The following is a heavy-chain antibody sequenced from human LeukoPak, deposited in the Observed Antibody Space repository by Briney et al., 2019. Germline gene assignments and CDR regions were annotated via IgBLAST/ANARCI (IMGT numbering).Heavy chain of an antibody. CDR3: AKLGKTARFHIFPYYFDY. D-gene: IGHD6-6*01. V-gene: IGHV3-23*01. J-gene: IGHJ4*02. CDR2: INGNGGST. CDR1: GSTFSSYA. Sequence: GGSLRLSCAASGSTFSSYAMSWVRQAPGKGLECVSPINGNGGSTDYADSVKGRFTISRDNSKNTLYLQMNSLRAEDTAVYYCAKLGKTARFHIFPYYFDYWGQGTLVTVSS.